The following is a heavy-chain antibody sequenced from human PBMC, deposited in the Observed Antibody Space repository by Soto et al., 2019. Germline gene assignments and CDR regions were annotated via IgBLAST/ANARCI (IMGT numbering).Heavy chain of an antibody. D-gene: IGHD2-2*01. J-gene: IGHJ6*03. V-gene: IGHV3-30*18. CDR3: AKAEYCSSTSCSKPRYYYYMDV. Sequence: GGSLRLSCAASGFTFSSYGMHWVRQAPGKGLEWVAVISYDGSNKYYADSVKGRFTISRDNSKNTLYLQMNSLRAEDTAVYYCAKAEYCSSTSCSKPRYYYYMDVWGKGTTVTVSS. CDR1: GFTFSSYG. CDR2: ISYDGSNK.